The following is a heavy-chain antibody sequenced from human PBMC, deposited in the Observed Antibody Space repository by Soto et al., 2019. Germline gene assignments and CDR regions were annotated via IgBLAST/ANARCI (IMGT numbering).Heavy chain of an antibody. V-gene: IGHV4-4*02. CDR3: ARNGDYSSDF. J-gene: IGHJ4*02. D-gene: IGHD2-15*01. CDR2: ISRTGNP. CDR1: GGSISSGYW. Sequence: QVQLHESGPGLVRPSETLSLTCAVSGGSISSGYWWGWVRQPPGKGLEWIGEISRTGNPNYNPSRKSRVTISVDTSKNRFYLRLRSMTAADTAVYYCARNGDYSSDFWGQGTLVTVSS.